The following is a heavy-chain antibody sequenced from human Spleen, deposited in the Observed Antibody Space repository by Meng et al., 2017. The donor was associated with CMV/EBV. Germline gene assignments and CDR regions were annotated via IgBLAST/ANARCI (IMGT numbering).Heavy chain of an antibody. D-gene: IGHD6-19*01. CDR1: GFSFSNYK. CDR3: ARESTGAVDALDI. Sequence: GGSLRLSCAASGFSFSNYKINCVRQAPGKGLEWVSYISSGGYSDFYADSVRGRFTMSRDNANNSLSLRMNSLRVEDTAIYYCARESTGAVDALDIWGRGTTVTVSS. J-gene: IGHJ3*02. CDR2: ISSGGYSD. V-gene: IGHV3-48*03.